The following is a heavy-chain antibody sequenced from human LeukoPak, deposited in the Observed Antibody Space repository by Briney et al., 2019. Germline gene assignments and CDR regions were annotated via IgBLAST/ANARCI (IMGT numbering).Heavy chain of an antibody. V-gene: IGHV3-53*01. D-gene: IGHD6-19*01. Sequence: GGFLRLSCAASGFTVSYNYMNWVRQAPGKGLEWVSVIHIDGTTYYADSVKGRFTISRDNSKNTLCLQMNSLRAEDTAVYYCAIERRPSSGILHYYDMDVWGKGTTVTVSS. CDR3: AIERRPSSGILHYYDMDV. CDR1: GFTVSYNY. CDR2: IHIDGTT. J-gene: IGHJ6*03.